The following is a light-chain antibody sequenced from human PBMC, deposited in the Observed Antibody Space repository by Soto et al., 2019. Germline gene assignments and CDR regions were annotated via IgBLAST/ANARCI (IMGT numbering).Light chain of an antibody. CDR2: WAS. J-gene: IGKJ2*01. CDR1: QSVLYNSNNKNY. Sequence: DIVMTQSPDSLAVSLGERATINCKSSQSVLYNSNNKNYLAWYQQKPGQPLKLLIYWASTRESGVPDRFSASGSGTDFTLTISSLQAEDVAVYYCQQYYSTPPYTFGQGTKLEIK. V-gene: IGKV4-1*01. CDR3: QQYYSTPPYT.